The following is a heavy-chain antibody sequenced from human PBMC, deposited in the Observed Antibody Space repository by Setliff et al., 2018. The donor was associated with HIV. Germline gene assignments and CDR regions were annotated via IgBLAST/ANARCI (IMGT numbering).Heavy chain of an antibody. V-gene: IGHV3-48*01. CDR2: ISMSSHTSV. D-gene: IGHD3-22*01. Sequence: GESLKISCTASGFTFGDYAMSWVRQAPGKGLEWVSYISMSSHTSVIYSDSVKGRFTISRDNARNSFYLQMNSLRVDDTAVYFCARSLYDSSMNVIWGQGTMVTVSS. CDR1: GFTFGDYA. CDR3: ARSLYDSSMNVI. J-gene: IGHJ3*02.